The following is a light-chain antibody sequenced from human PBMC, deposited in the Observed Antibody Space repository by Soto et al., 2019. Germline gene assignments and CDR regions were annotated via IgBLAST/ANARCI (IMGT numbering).Light chain of an antibody. V-gene: IGKV3-11*01. CDR2: GAF. J-gene: IGKJ5*01. CDR1: PSVTNY. Sequence: EIVLTQSPAALSLSPWERATLSCRASPSVTNYLAWYQQKPGQPPRLLIYGAFNRAAGIPTRFSGSGSGTDFTLTISSLEPEDSAVYYCQQRNIWPPVTFGQGTRLEN. CDR3: QQRNIWPPVT.